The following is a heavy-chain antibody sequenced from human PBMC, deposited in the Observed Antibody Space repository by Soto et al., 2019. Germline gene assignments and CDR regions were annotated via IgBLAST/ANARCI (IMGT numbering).Heavy chain of an antibody. V-gene: IGHV3-21*01. D-gene: IGHD6-13*01. CDR1: GFTFSSYS. Sequence: GGSLRLSCAASGFTFSSYSMNWVRQAPGKGLEWVSSISSSSSYIYYVDSVKGRFTISRDNAKNSLYLQMNSLRAEDTAVYYCARDTVAAAGNYYYYYMDVWGKGTTVTVSS. CDR3: ARDTVAAAGNYYYYYMDV. J-gene: IGHJ6*03. CDR2: ISSSSSYI.